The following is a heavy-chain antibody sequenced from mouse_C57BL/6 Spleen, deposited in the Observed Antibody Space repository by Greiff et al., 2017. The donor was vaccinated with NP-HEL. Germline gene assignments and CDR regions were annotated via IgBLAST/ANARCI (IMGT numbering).Heavy chain of an antibody. CDR1: GYSFTGYY. CDR2: INPSTGGT. J-gene: IGHJ4*01. D-gene: IGHD2-4*01. CDR3: ARGDDYGAMDY. Sequence: VQLQQSGPELVKPGASVKISCKASGYSFTGYYMNWVKQSPEKSLEWIGEINPSTGGTTYNQKFKAKATLTVDKSSSTAYMQLKSLTSEDSAVYYCARGDDYGAMDYWGQGTSVTVSS. V-gene: IGHV1-42*01.